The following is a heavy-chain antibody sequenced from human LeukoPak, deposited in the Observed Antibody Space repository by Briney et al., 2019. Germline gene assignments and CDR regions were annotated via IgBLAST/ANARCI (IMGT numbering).Heavy chain of an antibody. CDR1: GFTFSSYG. Sequence: PGGSLRLSCAASGFTFSSYGMSWVRQAPGKGLEWVSAISGSGGSTYYADSVKGRFTISRDNSKNTLYLQMNSLRAEDTAVYYCAKDGYYGSGSLYADNWFDPWGQGTLVTVSS. CDR2: ISGSGGST. CDR3: AKDGYYGSGSLYADNWFDP. J-gene: IGHJ5*02. V-gene: IGHV3-23*01. D-gene: IGHD3-10*01.